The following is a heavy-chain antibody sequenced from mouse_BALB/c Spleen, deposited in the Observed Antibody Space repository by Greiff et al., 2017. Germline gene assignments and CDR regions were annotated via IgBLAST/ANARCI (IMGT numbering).Heavy chain of an antibody. CDR3: ARVTGTKWYFDV. Sequence: EVQLVESGGGLVKPGGSLKLSCAASGFTFSSYAMSWVRQSPEKRLEWVAEISSGGSYTYYPDTVTGRFTISRDNAKNTLYLEMSSLRSEDTAMYYCARVTGTKWYFDVWGAGTTVTVSS. CDR1: GFTFSSYA. D-gene: IGHD4-1*01. CDR2: ISSGGSYT. V-gene: IGHV5-9-4*01. J-gene: IGHJ1*01.